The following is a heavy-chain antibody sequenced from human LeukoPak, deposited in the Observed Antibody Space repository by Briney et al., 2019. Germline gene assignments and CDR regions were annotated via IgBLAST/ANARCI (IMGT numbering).Heavy chain of an antibody. CDR3: ARDRSSGWYILPPGDY. J-gene: IGHJ4*02. D-gene: IGHD6-19*01. Sequence: EGSLRLSCAASGFIFSSYSMNWVRQAPGKGLEWVSSISSSSSYIYYADSVKGRFTISRDNAKNSLYLQMNSLRAEDTAVYYCARDRSSGWYILPPGDYWGQGTLVTVSS. CDR1: GFIFSSYS. CDR2: ISSSSSYI. V-gene: IGHV3-21*01.